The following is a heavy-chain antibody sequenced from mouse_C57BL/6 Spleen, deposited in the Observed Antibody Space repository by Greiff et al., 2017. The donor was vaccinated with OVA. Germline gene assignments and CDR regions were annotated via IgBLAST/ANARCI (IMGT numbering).Heavy chain of an antibody. D-gene: IGHD2-3*01. V-gene: IGHV1-69*01. J-gene: IGHJ4*01. CDR1: GYTFTSYW. CDR2: IDPSDSYT. Sequence: VQLQQPGAELVMPGASVKLSCKASGYTFTSYWMHWVKQRPGQGLEWIGEIDPSDSYTNYNQKFKGKSTLTVDKSSSTAYMQLSSLTSEDSAVYYCARNDDYAMDYWGQGTSVTVSS. CDR3: ARNDDYAMDY.